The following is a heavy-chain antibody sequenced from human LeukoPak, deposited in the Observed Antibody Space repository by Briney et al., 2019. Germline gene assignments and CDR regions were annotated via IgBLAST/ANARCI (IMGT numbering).Heavy chain of an antibody. CDR1: GFTFSSYS. J-gene: IGHJ3*02. CDR2: ISSSSSYI. V-gene: IGHV3-21*01. Sequence: PGGSLRLSCAASGFTFSSYSMNWVRQAPGKGLEWVSSISSSSSYIYYADSVKGRFTISRDNAKNSLYLQMNSLRAEDTAVYYCARDWATSDAFDIWGQGTMATVSS. D-gene: IGHD5-12*01. CDR3: ARDWATSDAFDI.